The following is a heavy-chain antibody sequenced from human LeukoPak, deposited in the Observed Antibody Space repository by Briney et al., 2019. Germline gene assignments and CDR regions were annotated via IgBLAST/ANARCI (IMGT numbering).Heavy chain of an antibody. V-gene: IGHV3-53*01. CDR1: GFTVSSNY. D-gene: IGHD2-2*01. Sequence: GGSLRLSCAASGFTVSSNYMSWVRQAPGKGLEWVSVIYSGGSTYYADSVKGRFTISGDNSKNTLFLQMNSLRADDTAVYYCARDQGYCSSTSCLNYNGAFDIWGQGTMVTVSS. CDR2: IYSGGST. CDR3: ARDQGYCSSTSCLNYNGAFDI. J-gene: IGHJ3*02.